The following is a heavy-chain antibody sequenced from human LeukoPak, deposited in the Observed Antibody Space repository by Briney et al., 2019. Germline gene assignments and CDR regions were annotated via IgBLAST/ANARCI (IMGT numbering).Heavy chain of an antibody. Sequence: SETLSLTCTVSGGSLTSYYWTYIRQPAGKGLEWIGRIHSSGGTNYSPSLKSRVTMSLDTSKNQFSLNLSSVTAADTAIYYCAREFSGTSIAARVFDSWGQGTLVTVSS. D-gene: IGHD6-6*01. CDR1: GGSLTSYY. J-gene: IGHJ4*02. CDR3: AREFSGTSIAARVFDS. V-gene: IGHV4-4*07. CDR2: IHSSGGT.